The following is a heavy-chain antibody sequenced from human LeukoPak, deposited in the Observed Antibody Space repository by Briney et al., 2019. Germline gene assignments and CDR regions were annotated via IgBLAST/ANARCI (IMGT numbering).Heavy chain of an antibody. V-gene: IGHV3-9*01. CDR2: ISWNSGII. Sequence: PGRSLRLSCAASEFTFDDYAMHWVRQAPGKGLEWVSSISWNSGIIGYADSVKGRFTVSRDNAKNSLYLQMNSLITEDTALYYCTKDSHYGSGSYYHGHMDVWGKGTTVIVSS. J-gene: IGHJ6*03. D-gene: IGHD3-10*01. CDR1: EFTFDDYA. CDR3: TKDSHYGSGSYYHGHMDV.